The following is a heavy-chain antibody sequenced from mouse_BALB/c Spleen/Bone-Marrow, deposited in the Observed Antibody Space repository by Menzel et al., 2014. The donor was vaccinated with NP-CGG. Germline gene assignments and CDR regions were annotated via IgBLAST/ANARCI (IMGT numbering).Heavy chain of an antibody. CDR1: GFNIKDTY. V-gene: IGHV14-3*02. CDR3: ARYYYGFYFDY. D-gene: IGHD1-1*01. J-gene: IGHJ2*01. Sequence: EVQLQESGAELVKPGASVKLSCTASGFNIKDTYMHWVKQRPEQGLEWIGRIDPANGNTKYDPKFQGKATITADTSSNTAYLQLSSLTSEDTAVYYCARYYYGFYFDYWGQGTTPTVSS. CDR2: IDPANGNT.